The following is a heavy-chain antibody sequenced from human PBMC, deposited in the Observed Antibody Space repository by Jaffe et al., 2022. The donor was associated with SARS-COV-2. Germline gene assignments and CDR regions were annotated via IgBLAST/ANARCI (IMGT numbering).Heavy chain of an antibody. Sequence: EVQLVESGGGLVQPGGSLRLSCVASGFTFSNYWMIWVRQAPGKGLEWVANTDQPGNQKYHVDSVKGRFTISRDNAKNSMYLQMNSLRGEDTAVYYCARGEGVGAADYWGQGTLVTVSS. CDR3: ARGEGVGAADY. V-gene: IGHV3-7*01. CDR2: TDQPGNQK. D-gene: IGHD3-16*01. J-gene: IGHJ4*02. CDR1: GFTFSNYW.